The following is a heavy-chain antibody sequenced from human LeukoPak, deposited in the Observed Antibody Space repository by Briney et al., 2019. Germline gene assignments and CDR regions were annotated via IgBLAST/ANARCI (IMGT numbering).Heavy chain of an antibody. CDR1: GGSISSSNW. J-gene: IGHJ3*01. D-gene: IGHD3-22*01. CDR3: ARGLGLVYYDSSGYYS. V-gene: IGHV4-4*02. CDR2: IYHSGST. Sequence: SETLSLTCAVSGGSISSSNWWSWVRQPPGKGLEWIGEIYHSGSTNYNPSLKSRVTISVDKSKNQFSLKLSSVTAADTAVYYCARGLGLVYYDSSGYYSWGQGTMVTVSS.